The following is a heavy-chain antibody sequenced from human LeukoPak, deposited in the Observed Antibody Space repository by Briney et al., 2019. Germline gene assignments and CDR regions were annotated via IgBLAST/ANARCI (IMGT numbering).Heavy chain of an antibody. CDR3: ARGYCSGGSCYLYYFDY. J-gene: IGHJ4*02. Sequence: ASVKVSCKASGYTFTSYGISWVRQAPGQGLEWMGWISAYDGNTNYAQKLQGRVAMTTDTSTSTAYMELRSLRSDDTAVYYCARGYCSGGSCYLYYFDYWGQGTLVTVSS. V-gene: IGHV1-18*01. D-gene: IGHD2-15*01. CDR1: GYTFTSYG. CDR2: ISAYDGNT.